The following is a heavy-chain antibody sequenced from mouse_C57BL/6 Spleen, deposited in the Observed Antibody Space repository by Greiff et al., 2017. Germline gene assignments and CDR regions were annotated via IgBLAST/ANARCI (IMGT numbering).Heavy chain of an antibody. Sequence: EVMLVESGGGLVKPGGSLKLSCAASGFTFSSYAMSWVRQTPEKRLEWVATISDGGSYTYYPDNVKGRFTISRDNAKNNLYLQMSQLKSEDTAMYYCAREGVYYGNPYYFDYWGQGTTLTVSS. CDR1: GFTFSSYA. J-gene: IGHJ2*01. V-gene: IGHV5-4*01. CDR2: ISDGGSYT. CDR3: AREGVYYGNPYYFDY. D-gene: IGHD2-1*01.